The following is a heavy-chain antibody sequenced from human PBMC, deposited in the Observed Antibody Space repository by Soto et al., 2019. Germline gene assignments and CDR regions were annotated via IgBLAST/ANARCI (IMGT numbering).Heavy chain of an antibody. CDR2: IYYSGST. CDR1: GGSISSYY. V-gene: IGHV4-59*01. CDR3: ARDLQWRGMDV. Sequence: SETLSLTCTVSGGSISSYYWSWIRQPPGKGLEWIGYIYYSGSTNYNPSLKSRVTISVDTSKNQFSLKLSSVTAADTAVYYCARDLQWRGMDVWGQGTTVTVSS. J-gene: IGHJ6*02. D-gene: IGHD2-8*01.